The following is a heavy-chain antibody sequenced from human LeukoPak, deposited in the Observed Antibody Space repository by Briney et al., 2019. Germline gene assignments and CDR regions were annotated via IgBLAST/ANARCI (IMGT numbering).Heavy chain of an antibody. Sequence: PSETLSLTCTVSGGSISSGGFYWSWIRQPPGKGLEWIGYIYYSGSTFYNPSLKRRITISVDTSKQRFSLKLSSVTAGDTAVYYCARVRRGTMVRGVSGWFDPWGQGTLVTVSS. V-gene: IGHV4-30-4*08. J-gene: IGHJ5*02. CDR2: IYYSGST. CDR3: ARVRRGTMVRGVSGWFDP. D-gene: IGHD3-10*01. CDR1: GGSISSGGFY.